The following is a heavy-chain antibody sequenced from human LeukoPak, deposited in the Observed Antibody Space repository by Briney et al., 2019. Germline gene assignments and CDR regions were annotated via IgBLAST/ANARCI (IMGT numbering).Heavy chain of an antibody. CDR2: INHSGST. CDR1: GASISSAY. V-gene: IGHV4-34*01. Sequence: SETLSLTCIVSGASISSAYWRWIRQSPGKGLEWIGEINHSGSTNYNPSLKSRVTISVDTSKNQFSLKLSSVTAADTAVYYCARGRATYDFWSGYLFDYWGQGTLVTVSS. J-gene: IGHJ4*02. CDR3: ARGRATYDFWSGYLFDY. D-gene: IGHD3-3*01.